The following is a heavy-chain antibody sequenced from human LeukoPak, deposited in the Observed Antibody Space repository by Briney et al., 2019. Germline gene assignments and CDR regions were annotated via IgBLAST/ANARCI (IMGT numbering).Heavy chain of an antibody. CDR2: IYPSGGST. J-gene: IGHJ5*02. D-gene: IGHD6-13*01. CDR3: ARGPGIAAAGPFDP. V-gene: IGHV1-46*01. Sequence: ASVKVSCKASGYTFITYYIHWVRQAPGQGLEWMGIIYPSGGSTSYPQKFQGRVTMTRDTSTSTVYMELSSLRSEDTAVYYCARGPGIAAAGPFDPWGQGTLVTVSS. CDR1: GYTFITYY.